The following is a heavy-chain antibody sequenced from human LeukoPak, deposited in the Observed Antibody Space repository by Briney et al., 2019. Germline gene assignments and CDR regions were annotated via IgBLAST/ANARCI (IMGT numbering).Heavy chain of an antibody. D-gene: IGHD2-15*01. V-gene: IGHV4-59*01. CDR2: IYYSGST. CDR3: ARALSEGYCRGGSCDAWFDP. CDR1: SGSISSYY. J-gene: IGHJ5*02. Sequence: KPSETLSLTCTVASGSISSYYWSWIRQPPGKGLEWIGYIYYSGSTNYNPSLKSRVTISVDTSKNQFSLKLSSVTAADTAVYYCARALSEGYCRGGSCDAWFDPWGQGTLVTVSS.